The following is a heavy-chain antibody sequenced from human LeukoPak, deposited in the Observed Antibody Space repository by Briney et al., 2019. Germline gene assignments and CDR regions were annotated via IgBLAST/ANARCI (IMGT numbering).Heavy chain of an antibody. V-gene: IGHV3-21*01. CDR2: ISSGRSYI. Sequence: PGGSLRLSCAASGFTFSSYSMNWVRQAPGKGLEWVSSISSGRSYIYYTDSVKGRFTISRDNAKNSLYLQMNSLRAEDTAVYYCAREKNIAAAIDYWGQGTLVTVSS. D-gene: IGHD6-13*01. CDR1: GFTFSSYS. CDR3: AREKNIAAAIDY. J-gene: IGHJ4*02.